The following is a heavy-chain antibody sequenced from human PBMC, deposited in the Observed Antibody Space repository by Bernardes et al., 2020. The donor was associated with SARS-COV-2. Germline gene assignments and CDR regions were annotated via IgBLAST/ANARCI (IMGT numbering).Heavy chain of an antibody. D-gene: IGHD3-3*01. V-gene: IGHV1-2*02. CDR3: ARAFDFWTGYATQYYYYGMDV. CDR2: IDPKSGGT. Sequence: ASVKVSCKTSGYTFTDFYIHWLRQAPGQRLEWMGWIDPKSGGTNYEQKFQGRVTMTRDASSSTVYMELNWLTVDDTAVYYCARAFDFWTGYATQYYYYGMDVWGQGTTVTVSS. J-gene: IGHJ6*02. CDR1: GYTFTDFY.